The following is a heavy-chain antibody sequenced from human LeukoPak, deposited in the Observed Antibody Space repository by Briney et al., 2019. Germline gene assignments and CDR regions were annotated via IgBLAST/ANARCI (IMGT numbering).Heavy chain of an antibody. Sequence: PGGSLRLSCAASGFTFSDYYMSWIRQAPGKGLEWVSYISSSGSTIYYADSVKGRFTISRDNAKNPLYLQMNSLRAEDTAVYYCARDLNFHYYDSSGYNNAEYFQHWGQGTLVTVSS. D-gene: IGHD3-22*01. CDR2: ISSSGSTI. CDR3: ARDLNFHYYDSSGYNNAEYFQH. V-gene: IGHV3-11*04. J-gene: IGHJ1*01. CDR1: GFTFSDYY.